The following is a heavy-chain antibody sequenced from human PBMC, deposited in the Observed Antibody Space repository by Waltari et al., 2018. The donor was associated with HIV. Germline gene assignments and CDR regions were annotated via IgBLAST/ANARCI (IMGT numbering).Heavy chain of an antibody. J-gene: IGHJ4*02. CDR2: RYSTGNT. CDR3: ARGDVGDFWSGFFSL. V-gene: IGHV4-61*02. Sequence: QVQLQESGPGLVRPSEALSLTCTVSGGSLSRGIYYWSWVRQPAGKRLEWIGRRYSTGNTNSTPALRSRATIATDTSKNQLSLKLTSVTAADTAMYYCARGDVGDFWSGFFSLWGQGTQVTVSS. D-gene: IGHD3-3*01. CDR1: GGSLSRGIYY.